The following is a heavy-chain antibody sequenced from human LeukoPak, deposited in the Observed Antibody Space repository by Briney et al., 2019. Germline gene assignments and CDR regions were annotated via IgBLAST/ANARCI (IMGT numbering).Heavy chain of an antibody. J-gene: IGHJ4*02. Sequence: GGSLRLSCAASGFTFRSYWMSWVRQAPGKGLEWVSAISGSGGSTYYADSVKGRFTISRDNSKNTLYLQMNSLRAEDTAVYYCVLDQKTTTRSWVTEFDYWGQGTLVTVSS. V-gene: IGHV3-23*01. D-gene: IGHD4-17*01. CDR3: VLDQKTTTRSWVTEFDY. CDR2: ISGSGGST. CDR1: GFTFRSYW.